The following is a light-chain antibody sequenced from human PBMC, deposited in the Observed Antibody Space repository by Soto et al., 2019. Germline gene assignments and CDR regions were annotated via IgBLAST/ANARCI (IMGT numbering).Light chain of an antibody. V-gene: IGLV2-14*01. CDR1: NSDVNY. J-gene: IGLJ1*01. Sequence: QSALNQPASVSGSPGQSITIACTGTNSDVNYVSWHQQHPGEAPKLMIYEVINRSSGVSTRFSGSKSGNTASLTISGLQAEDEADYYCSSSTSSNTFVFGTGTKVTVL. CDR3: SSSTSSNTFV. CDR2: EVI.